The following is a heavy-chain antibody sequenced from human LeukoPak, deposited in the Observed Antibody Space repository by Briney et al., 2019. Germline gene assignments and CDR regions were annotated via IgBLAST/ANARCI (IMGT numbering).Heavy chain of an antibody. CDR2: ISSSGSTI. V-gene: IGHV3-11*04. D-gene: IGHD5-18*01. CDR3: ARVAKGYSYGSVRGFYFDY. J-gene: IGHJ4*02. CDR1: GFTFSDYY. Sequence: SEGSLRLSCAASGFTFSDYYMSWIRQAPGKGLEWVSYISSSGSTIYYADSVKGRFTISRDNAKNSLYLQMNSLRAEDTAVYYCARVAKGYSYGSVRGFYFDYWGQGTLVTVSS.